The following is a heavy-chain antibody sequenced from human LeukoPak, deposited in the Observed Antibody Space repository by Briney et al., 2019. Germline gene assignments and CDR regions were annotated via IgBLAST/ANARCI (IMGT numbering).Heavy chain of an antibody. J-gene: IGHJ4*02. CDR1: GFTFGDYV. Sequence: PGGSLRLSCTASGFTFGDYVMSWFRQAPGKGLEWVGFIGSKAYGGTTEYAASVKGRFTISRDDSKSIVYLQMNSLKTEDTAVYYCARGGFSYYDFWSGYFDYWGQGTLVTVSS. D-gene: IGHD3-3*01. V-gene: IGHV3-49*03. CDR2: IGSKAYGGTT. CDR3: ARGGFSYYDFWSGYFDY.